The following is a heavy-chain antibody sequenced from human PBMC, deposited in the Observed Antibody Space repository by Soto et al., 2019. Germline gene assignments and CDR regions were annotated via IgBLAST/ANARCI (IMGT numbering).Heavy chain of an antibody. Sequence: ASVKVSCKASGYTFTSYDINWVRQATGQGLEWMGWMNPNSGNTGYAQKFQGRVTMTRNTSISTAYMELSSLRSEDTAVYYCARGWGTKDIVLMVYAIPAYYYYYMDVWGKGTTVTVSS. V-gene: IGHV1-8*01. D-gene: IGHD2-8*01. CDR2: MNPNSGNT. CDR1: GYTFTSYD. CDR3: ARGWGTKDIVLMVYAIPAYYYYYMDV. J-gene: IGHJ6*03.